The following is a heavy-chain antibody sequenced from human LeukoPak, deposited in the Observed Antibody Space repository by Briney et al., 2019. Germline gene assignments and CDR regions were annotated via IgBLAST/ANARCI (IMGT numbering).Heavy chain of an antibody. CDR2: INTNTGNP. J-gene: IGHJ4*02. CDR3: ARKKVEPDRYFDY. Sequence: ASVKVSCKASGYTFSGFSIIWVRQVPGQGLELLGWINTNTGNPTYAQGFTGRYVFSLDTSVNTAYLQITSLDPDDTAVYYCARKKVEPDRYFDYWGQGTLVTVSS. CDR1: GYTFSGFS. V-gene: IGHV7-4-1*02.